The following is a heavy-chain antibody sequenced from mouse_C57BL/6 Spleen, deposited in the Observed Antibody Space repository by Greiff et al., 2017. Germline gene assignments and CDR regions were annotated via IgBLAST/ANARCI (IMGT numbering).Heavy chain of an antibody. CDR2: INPGSGGT. Sequence: QVHVKQSGAELVRPGTSVKVSCKASGYAFTNYLIEWVKQRPGQGLEWIGVINPGSGGTNYNEKFKGKATLTADKSSSTAYMQLSSLTSEDSAVYFCAREGDYDGYWYFDVWGTGTTVTVSS. CDR3: AREGDYDGYWYFDV. CDR1: GYAFTNYL. D-gene: IGHD2-4*01. V-gene: IGHV1-54*01. J-gene: IGHJ1*03.